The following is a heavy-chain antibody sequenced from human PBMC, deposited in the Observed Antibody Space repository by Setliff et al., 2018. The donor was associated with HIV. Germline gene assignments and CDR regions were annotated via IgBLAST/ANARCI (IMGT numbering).Heavy chain of an antibody. CDR3: EVTGLHCCFCSSVDV. CDR2: IYHSGST. CDR1: GYSISSGYY. V-gene: IGHV4-38-2*02. J-gene: IGHJ6*02. Sequence: SETLSLTCTVSGYSISSGYYWGWIRQPPGKGLEWIGSIYHSGSTYYNPSLKSRVTISVDTSKNQFSLNLISVTPEDTAVHYCEVTGLHCCFCSSVDVWGQGTSVTVSS. D-gene: IGHD2-15*01.